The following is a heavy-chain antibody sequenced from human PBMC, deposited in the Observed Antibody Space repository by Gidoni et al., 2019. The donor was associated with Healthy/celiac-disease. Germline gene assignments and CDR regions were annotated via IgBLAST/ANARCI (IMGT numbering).Heavy chain of an antibody. CDR1: GFTFSSYA. D-gene: IGHD3-16*02. CDR3: AKDLTFGGVIVPYYFDY. J-gene: IGHJ4*02. V-gene: IGHV3-23*01. Sequence: EVQLLESGGGLVQPGGSLRLSCAASGFTFSSYAMSWVRQAPGTGLEWVSAISGSGGSTYYADSVKGRFTISRDNSKNTLYLQMNSLRAEDTAVYYCAKDLTFGGVIVPYYFDYWGQGTLVTVSS. CDR2: ISGSGGST.